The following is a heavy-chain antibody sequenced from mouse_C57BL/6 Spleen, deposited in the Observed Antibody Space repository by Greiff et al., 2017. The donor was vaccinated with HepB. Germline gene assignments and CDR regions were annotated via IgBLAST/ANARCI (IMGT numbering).Heavy chain of an antibody. CDR2: INPGSGGT. D-gene: IGHD2-14*01. CDR3: AREGYDGAMDY. CDR1: GYAFTNYL. J-gene: IGHJ4*01. Sequence: VQLQQSGAELVRPGTSVKVSCKASGYAFTNYLIEWVKQRPGQGLEWIGVINPGSGGTNYNEKLKGKATLTADKSSSTAYMQLSSLTSEDSAVYFCAREGYDGAMDYWGQGTSVPVSS. V-gene: IGHV1-54*01.